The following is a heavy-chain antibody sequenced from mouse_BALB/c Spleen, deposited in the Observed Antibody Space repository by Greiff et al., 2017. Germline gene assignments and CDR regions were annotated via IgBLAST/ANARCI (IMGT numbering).Heavy chain of an antibody. CDR1: GFSLTSYG. J-gene: IGHJ1*01. CDR3: ARGGYPYWYFDV. D-gene: IGHD2-14*01. V-gene: IGHV2-9*02. CDR2: IWAGGST. Sequence: QVQLKESGPGLVAPSQSLSITCTVSGFSLTSYGVHWVRQPPGKGLEWLGVIWAGGSTNYNSALMSRLSISKDNSKSQVFLKMNSLQTDDTAMYYCARGGYPYWYFDVWGAGTTVTVSS.